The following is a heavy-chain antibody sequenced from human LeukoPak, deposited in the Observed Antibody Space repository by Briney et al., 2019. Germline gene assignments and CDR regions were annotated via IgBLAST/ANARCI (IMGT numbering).Heavy chain of an antibody. V-gene: IGHV3-30*19. CDR2: IWYDGSNK. Sequence: GGSLRLSCAASGFTFSSYGMHWVRQAPGKGLEWVAVIWYDGSNKYYADSVKGRFTISRDNSKNTLYLQMNSLRAEDTAVYYCARELVVVAAGFDYWGQGTLVTVSS. CDR1: GFTFSSYG. J-gene: IGHJ4*02. D-gene: IGHD2-15*01. CDR3: ARELVVVAAGFDY.